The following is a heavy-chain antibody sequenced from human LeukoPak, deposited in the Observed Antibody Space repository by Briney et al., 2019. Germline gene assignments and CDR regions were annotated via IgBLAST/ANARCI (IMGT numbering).Heavy chain of an antibody. CDR3: ARGPYYDFWSTQVISAAFEI. CDR1: GGTFNTYA. Sequence: ASVKVSCKASGGTFNTYAISWVRQAPGQGLEWMGGIITVLGSAIYAQKFQGGVTITADESTSTGYMELSSLTLEDTAVYYCARGPYYDFWSTQVISAAFEIWGQGTMVTVSS. J-gene: IGHJ3*02. D-gene: IGHD3-3*01. CDR2: IITVLGSA. V-gene: IGHV1-69*13.